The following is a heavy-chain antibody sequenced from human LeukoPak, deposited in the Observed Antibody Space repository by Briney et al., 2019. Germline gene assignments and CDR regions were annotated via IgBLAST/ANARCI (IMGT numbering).Heavy chain of an antibody. J-gene: IGHJ6*02. V-gene: IGHV4-39*01. D-gene: IGHD3-10*01. CDR1: GGSISSSSYY. Sequence: PSETLSLTCTVSGGSISSSSYYWGWIRQPPGKGLEWIGSIYYSGSTYYNPSLKSRVTIAVDTSKNKFSLKQSSVTAADTAVYYCARLLASISMVRGVIEIYYYYGMDVWGQGTTVTVSS. CDR3: ARLLASISMVRGVIEIYYYYGMDV. CDR2: IYYSGST.